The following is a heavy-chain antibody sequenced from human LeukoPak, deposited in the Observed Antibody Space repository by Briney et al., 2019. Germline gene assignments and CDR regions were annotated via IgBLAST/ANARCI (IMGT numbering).Heavy chain of an antibody. D-gene: IGHD2-21*02. Sequence: GGSLRLSCAASGFTFSNAWMSWVRQAPGKGLEWVGRIKSKTDGGTTDYAAPVKGRFTISRDDSKNTLYLQMNSLKTEDTAVYYCTTLIVVVTAIKDYLDYWGQGTLVTVSS. J-gene: IGHJ4*02. CDR2: IKSKTDGGTT. CDR3: TTLIVVVTAIKDYLDY. V-gene: IGHV3-15*01. CDR1: GFTFSNAW.